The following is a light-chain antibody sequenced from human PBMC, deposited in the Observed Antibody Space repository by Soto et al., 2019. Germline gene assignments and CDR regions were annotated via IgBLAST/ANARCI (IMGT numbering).Light chain of an antibody. V-gene: IGLV3-21*01. CDR1: NIGSKS. Sequence: SYELTQPPSVSEAPGKTARITCGGNNIGSKSVHWYQQKPGQAPILVIYYDTDRPSGIPERFSGSNSGNTATLTISRVEAGDEADYYCQVWESSSDQTGVFGGGTKVTVL. J-gene: IGLJ2*01. CDR3: QVWESSSDQTGV. CDR2: YDT.